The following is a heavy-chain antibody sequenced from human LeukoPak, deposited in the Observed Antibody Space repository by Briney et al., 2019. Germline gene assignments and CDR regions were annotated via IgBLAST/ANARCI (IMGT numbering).Heavy chain of an antibody. Sequence: ASVTVSCKASGYTFTGYYMHWVRQAPGQGLEWMGWINPNSGGTNYAQKFQGRVTMTRDTSISTAYMELSRLRSDDTAVYYCARALFGITMVRGVIWDYWGQGTLVTVSS. J-gene: IGHJ4*02. CDR1: GYTFTGYY. CDR2: INPNSGGT. V-gene: IGHV1-2*02. D-gene: IGHD3-10*01. CDR3: ARALFGITMVRGVIWDY.